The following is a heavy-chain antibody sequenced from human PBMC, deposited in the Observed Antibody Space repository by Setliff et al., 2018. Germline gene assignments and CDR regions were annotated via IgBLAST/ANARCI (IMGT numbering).Heavy chain of an antibody. Sequence: SETLSLTCAVSGGSISTVPYFWTWIRQHPVKGLEWIGYISYSGRTSYNPSLYSRITVSLDRSKNQFSLQLTSVTAADTAMYYCARVAYPNGGSCRYFDNWGQGTLVTVSS. CDR3: ARVAYPNGGSCRYFDN. J-gene: IGHJ4*02. CDR2: ISYSGRT. V-gene: IGHV4-31*11. CDR1: GGSISTVPYF. D-gene: IGHD2-15*01.